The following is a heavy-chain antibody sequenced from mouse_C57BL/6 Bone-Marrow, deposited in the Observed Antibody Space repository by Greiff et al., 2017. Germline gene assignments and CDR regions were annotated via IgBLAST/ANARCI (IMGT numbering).Heavy chain of an antibody. V-gene: IGHV1-19*01. D-gene: IGHD2-3*01. Sequence: EVQLQQSGPVLVKPGASVKMSCKASGYTFPDYYMNWVKQSHGKSLEWIGVINPYNGGPSYNQKFKGKATLTVDKSSSTAYMELNSLTSEDSAVYYCARWDGYWFAYWGQGTLVTVSA. J-gene: IGHJ3*01. CDR2: INPYNGGP. CDR1: GYTFPDYY. CDR3: ARWDGYWFAY.